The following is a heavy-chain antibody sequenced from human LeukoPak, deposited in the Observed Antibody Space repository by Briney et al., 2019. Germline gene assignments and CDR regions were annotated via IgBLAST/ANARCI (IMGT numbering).Heavy chain of an antibody. D-gene: IGHD2-15*01. V-gene: IGHV4-59*01. Sequence: SETLSLTCTVSGGSISSNYWSWIRQPPGKGLEWIGYISYSRSTNYNPSLKSRVTISVDTSKNQFSLKLSSVTAADTAVYYCARDCSAGSCYPSGFDYWGQGTLATVSS. CDR1: GGSISSNY. CDR3: ARDCSAGSCYPSGFDY. CDR2: ISYSRST. J-gene: IGHJ4*02.